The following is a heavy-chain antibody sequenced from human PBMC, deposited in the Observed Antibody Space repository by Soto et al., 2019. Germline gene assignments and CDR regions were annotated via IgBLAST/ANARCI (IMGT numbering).Heavy chain of an antibody. CDR3: ASARSRRVAAAILWTD. CDR2: IIPIFGTA. D-gene: IGHD2-2*01. Sequence: QVKLVQSGAEVKKPGSSVKVSCKASVGTFSSYAISWERQAPGQGLEWMGGIIPIFGTANYAQKFQCRVTITADEYRSPAYMELSRLRSEDTAVYYCASARSRRVAAAILWTDLGHGTIVTVYS. V-gene: IGHV1-69*01. J-gene: IGHJ4*01. CDR1: VGTFSSYA.